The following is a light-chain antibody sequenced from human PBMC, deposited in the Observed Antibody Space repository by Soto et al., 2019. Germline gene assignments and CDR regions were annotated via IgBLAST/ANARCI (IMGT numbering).Light chain of an antibody. J-gene: IGKJ1*01. Sequence: TLSPYSLSVSLGARATINCQSSQSILYNSNDKNYLAWYQQKPGQSPKLIIYWASIRESGVPDRFSGSGSGTNFTLTISSLQAEDVAVYYCQQYYSRPRTFGQGTKVDIK. CDR3: QQYYSRPRT. V-gene: IGKV4-1*01. CDR2: WAS. CDR1: QSILYNSNDKNY.